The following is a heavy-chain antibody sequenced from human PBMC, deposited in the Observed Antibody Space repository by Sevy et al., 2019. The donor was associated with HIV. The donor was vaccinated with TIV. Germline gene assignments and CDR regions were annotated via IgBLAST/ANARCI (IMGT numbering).Heavy chain of an antibody. V-gene: IGHV1-18*01. D-gene: IGHD3-22*01. CDR2: TSAYNGNT. CDR1: GYTFTRYG. J-gene: IGHJ6*02. Sequence: ASVKVSCKASGYTFTRYGITWVRQAPGQGLEWMGCTSAYNGNTNYAQKVQGRVTMTTDMSTSTAYMELRSLKSYDTAMYYCARDRNNYDSSGYPKGMDVWGQGTTVTVSS. CDR3: ARDRNNYDSSGYPKGMDV.